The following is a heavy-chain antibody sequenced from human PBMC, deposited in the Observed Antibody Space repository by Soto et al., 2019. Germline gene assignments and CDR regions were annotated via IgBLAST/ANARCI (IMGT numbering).Heavy chain of an antibody. J-gene: IGHJ4*02. Sequence: QVQLVQSGAEVKKPGASVKVSCKASGYTFTSYYMHWVRQAPGQGLEWMGIINPSGGSTSYAQKCQGRVTVTRATSTSTVYMELSSLRSEDTAVYYCAGVGLWFAGEFDYWGQGTLVTVSS. CDR2: INPSGGST. V-gene: IGHV1-46*01. CDR3: AGVGLWFAGEFDY. D-gene: IGHD3-10*01. CDR1: GYTFTSYY.